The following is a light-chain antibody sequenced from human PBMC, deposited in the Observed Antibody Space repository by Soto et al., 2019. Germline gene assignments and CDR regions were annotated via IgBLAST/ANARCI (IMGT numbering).Light chain of an antibody. J-gene: IGKJ1*01. Sequence: DIQMTQSPSSLSASVGDRVTITCRASQSISRYVNWYEQKPGKAPKLLSYAASSLQSGVPARFSGSGSGTYFTLTISSLQPEDFATYYCQQSYSTRRTFGQGTKVEIK. CDR1: QSISRY. V-gene: IGKV1-39*01. CDR2: AAS. CDR3: QQSYSTRRT.